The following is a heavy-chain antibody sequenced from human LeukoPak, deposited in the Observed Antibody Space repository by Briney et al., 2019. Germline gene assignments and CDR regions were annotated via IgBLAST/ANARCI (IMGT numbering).Heavy chain of an antibody. CDR1: GFTFSSYS. CDR2: ISSSSSYI. CDR3: ARVGADCSGGSCYSDY. J-gene: IGHJ4*02. D-gene: IGHD2-15*01. V-gene: IGHV3-21*01. Sequence: GGSLRLSCAASGFTFSSYSMNWVRQAPGKGLEWVSSISSSSSYIYYADSVKGRFTISRDNAKNSLYLQMNSLRAEDTAVYYCARVGADCSGGSCYSDYWGQGILVTVSS.